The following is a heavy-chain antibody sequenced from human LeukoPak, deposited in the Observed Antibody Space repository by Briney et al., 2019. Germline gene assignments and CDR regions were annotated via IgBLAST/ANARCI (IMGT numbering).Heavy chain of an antibody. V-gene: IGHV3-7*01. CDR1: GFVFSDYW. Sequence: PGGSLRPSCAASGFVFSDYWLSWVRQAPGKGLEWVANIKQDGSEKYYVDSVKGRFTISRDNAKNSLYLQMNSLGVEDTAVYYCARDRSLDVWGQGTTVTVSS. J-gene: IGHJ6*02. CDR3: ARDRSLDV. CDR2: IKQDGSEK.